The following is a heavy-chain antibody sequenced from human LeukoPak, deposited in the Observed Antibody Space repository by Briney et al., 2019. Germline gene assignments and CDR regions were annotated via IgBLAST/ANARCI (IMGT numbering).Heavy chain of an antibody. D-gene: IGHD6-19*01. J-gene: IGHJ4*02. V-gene: IGHV3-43*02. Sequence: GGSLRLSCAASGFTFAEYGMYWVRQAPGKGLEWVSLISGDGGSTFYADSVKGRFTISRDNSKNSLYLQMNRLRTEDTALYYCAKDQWQAGGFDYWGQGTLVTVSS. CDR3: AKDQWQAGGFDY. CDR2: ISGDGGST. CDR1: GFTFAEYG.